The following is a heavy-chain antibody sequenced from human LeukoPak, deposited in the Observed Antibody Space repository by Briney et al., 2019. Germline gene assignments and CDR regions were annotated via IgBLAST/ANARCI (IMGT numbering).Heavy chain of an antibody. Sequence: ASVKVSCKASGYTFTSYDINWVRRATGQGLEWMGWMNPNSGNTGYAQKFQGRVTITRNTSISTAYMELSSLRSEDTAVYYCARGSGVDWDWFDPWGQGTLVTVSS. V-gene: IGHV1-8*03. D-gene: IGHD2-15*01. CDR2: MNPNSGNT. CDR1: GYTFTSYD. J-gene: IGHJ5*02. CDR3: ARGSGVDWDWFDP.